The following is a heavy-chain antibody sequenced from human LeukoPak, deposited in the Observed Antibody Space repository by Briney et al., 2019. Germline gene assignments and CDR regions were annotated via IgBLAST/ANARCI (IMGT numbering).Heavy chain of an antibody. CDR3: ARNLGGSSWVFDY. CDR1: GGSISSYY. D-gene: IGHD6-13*01. CDR2: IYYSGST. J-gene: IGHJ4*02. V-gene: IGHV4-59*01. Sequence: PSETLSLTRTVSGGSISSYYWSWIRQPPGKGLEWLGYIYYSGSTNYNPSLKSRATISVDTSKNQFSLKLSSVTAADTAVYYCARNLGGSSWVFDYWGQGTLVTVSS.